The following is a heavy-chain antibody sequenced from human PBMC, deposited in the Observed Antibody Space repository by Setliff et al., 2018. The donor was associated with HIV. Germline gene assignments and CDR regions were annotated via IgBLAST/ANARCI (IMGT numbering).Heavy chain of an antibody. CDR2: IYNTGST. CDR1: GGSISSHY. D-gene: IGHD3-10*01. V-gene: IGHV4-59*11. CDR3: AREGVGGWFDP. J-gene: IGHJ5*02. Sequence: SETLSLTCTVSGGSISSHYWSWIRQPPGKGLEWIGYIYNTGSTNYNSSLKSRVTLSVDTSKNQFSLELTSVTAADTAVYYCAREGVGGWFDPWGQGTLVTVSS.